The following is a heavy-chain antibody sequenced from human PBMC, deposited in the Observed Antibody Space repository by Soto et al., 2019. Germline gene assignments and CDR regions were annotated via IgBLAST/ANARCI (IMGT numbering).Heavy chain of an antibody. CDR1: GGSISSYY. Sequence: SETLSLTCTVSGGSISSYYWSWIRQPPGKGLEWIGYIYYSGSTNYNPSLKSRVTISVDTSKNQFSLKLSSVTAADTAVYYCARDRLGHCSGSSCYSYPYPYYYYMDVLGNGTTVTVSS. CDR2: IYYSGST. V-gene: IGHV4-59*01. J-gene: IGHJ6*03. D-gene: IGHD2-15*01. CDR3: ARDRLGHCSGSSCYSYPYPYYYYMDV.